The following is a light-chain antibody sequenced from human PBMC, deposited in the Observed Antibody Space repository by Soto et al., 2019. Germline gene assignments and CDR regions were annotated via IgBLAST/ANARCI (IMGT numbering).Light chain of an antibody. J-gene: IGLJ1*01. Sequence: QSVLTQPASVSGSPGQSITISCTGTSRDVGGYKYVSWYQQHPGKAPKLMIYDVSNRPSGVSNRFSGSKSGNTASLTLSGLQAEDAADYYCSSYTSSSTLYVFGTGTKVTVL. CDR1: SRDVGGYKY. V-gene: IGLV2-14*01. CDR3: SSYTSSSTLYV. CDR2: DVS.